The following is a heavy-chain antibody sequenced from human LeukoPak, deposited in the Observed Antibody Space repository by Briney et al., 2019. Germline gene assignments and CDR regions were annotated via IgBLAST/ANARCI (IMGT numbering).Heavy chain of an antibody. D-gene: IGHD6-19*01. CDR3: ARSGSSGLFRPYYGMDV. V-gene: IGHV4-59*01. Sequence: SETLSLICTVSGGSITTYYWSWIRQPPGKGLEWIGYIFHSGSTNYNPSLKSRVTISVDTSKNQFSLKLSSVTAADTAVYYCARSGSSGLFRPYYGMDVWGQGTTVTVSS. J-gene: IGHJ6*02. CDR1: GGSITTYY. CDR2: IFHSGST.